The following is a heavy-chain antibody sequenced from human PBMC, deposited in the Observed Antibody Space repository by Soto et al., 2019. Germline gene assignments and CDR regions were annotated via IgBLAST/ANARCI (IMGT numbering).Heavy chain of an antibody. D-gene: IGHD1-26*01. J-gene: IGHJ3*01. CDR2: IWYDGSNK. CDR3: ARAQYTGSYFDACDV. V-gene: IGHV3-33*03. Sequence: PGGSLRLSXAASGFSFSSYGMHWVRQAPGKGLDWVAVIWYDGSNKYYAESVKGRFTISRDNSKNTLYVQMNSLTVEDTAVYYCARAQYTGSYFDACDVWGQGTMVTVSS. CDR1: GFSFSSYG.